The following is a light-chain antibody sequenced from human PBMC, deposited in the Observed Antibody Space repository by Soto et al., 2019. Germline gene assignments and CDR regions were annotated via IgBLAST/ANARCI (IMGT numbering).Light chain of an antibody. CDR3: QQRSNWPRIT. Sequence: EIVMTPSPATLSVSPGERATLSCRASQSLSFNLAWYQQKPGQAPRLLIYGASIRATGIPARFSGSGSGTDFTLTISSLEPEDFAVYYCQQRSNWPRITFGQGTRLEIK. CDR2: GAS. V-gene: IGKV3-11*01. CDR1: QSLSFN. J-gene: IGKJ5*01.